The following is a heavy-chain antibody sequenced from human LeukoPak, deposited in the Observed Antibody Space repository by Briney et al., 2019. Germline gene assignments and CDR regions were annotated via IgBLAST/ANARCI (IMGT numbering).Heavy chain of an antibody. V-gene: IGHV4-59*12. CDR3: ARVSGGHSRFDY. J-gene: IGHJ4*02. Sequence: SETLSLTCTVSGGSISSYYWSWIRQPPGKGLEWIGYIYYSGSTNYNPSLKSRVTISVDTSKNQFSLKLSSVTAADTAVYYCARVSGGHSRFDYWGQGTLVTVSS. D-gene: IGHD1-26*01. CDR2: IYYSGST. CDR1: GGSISSYY.